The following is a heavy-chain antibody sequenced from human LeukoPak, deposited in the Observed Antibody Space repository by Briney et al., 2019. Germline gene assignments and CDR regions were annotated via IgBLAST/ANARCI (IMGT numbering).Heavy chain of an antibody. CDR3: AKSSYYDSSGYYREYYFDY. CDR1: ELTFSSYA. Sequence: GGSLRLSCTASELTFSSYAMSWVRQAPGKGLEWVSSVSGSGGSTYYADSVMGRFTISRDNSKSTLFLQMSSLRAEDTAVYYCAKSSYYDSSGYYREYYFDYWAREPWSPSPQ. D-gene: IGHD3-22*01. J-gene: IGHJ4*02. CDR2: VSGSGGST. V-gene: IGHV3-23*01.